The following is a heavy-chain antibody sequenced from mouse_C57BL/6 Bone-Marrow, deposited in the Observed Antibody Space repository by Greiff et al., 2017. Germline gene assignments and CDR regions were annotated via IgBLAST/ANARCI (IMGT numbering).Heavy chain of an antibody. Sequence: VQLKQSGPGMVKPSQSLSLTCTVTGYSITSGYDWHWIRHFPGNKLEWMGYISYSGSTNYNPSLKSRISITHDTSKNHFFLKLNSVTTEDTATYYCARDKGRGAMDYWGQGTSVTVSS. CDR2: ISYSGST. V-gene: IGHV3-1*01. J-gene: IGHJ4*01. CDR3: ARDKGRGAMDY. CDR1: GYSITSGYD.